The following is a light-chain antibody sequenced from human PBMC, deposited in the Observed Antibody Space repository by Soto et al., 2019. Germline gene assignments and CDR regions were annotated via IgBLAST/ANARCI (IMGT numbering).Light chain of an antibody. CDR1: STDVGAYNY. V-gene: IGLV2-8*01. Sequence: QSVLTQLPSASGSPGQSVTISCTGTSTDVGAYNYVSWYQQRPGKAPNLMIFEVTKRPSGVPDRFSGSKSGNTASLTVSGVQADDEADYYCSSYAGSNSFVFGTGTKVTV. CDR3: SSYAGSNSFV. J-gene: IGLJ1*01. CDR2: EVT.